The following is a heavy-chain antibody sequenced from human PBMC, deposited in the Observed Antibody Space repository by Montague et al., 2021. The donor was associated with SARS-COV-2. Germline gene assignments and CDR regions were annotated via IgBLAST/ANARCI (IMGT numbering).Heavy chain of an antibody. CDR2: ISGFGGGT. V-gene: IGHV3-23*01. D-gene: IGHD1-14*01. CDR1: GFIFTNYG. Sequence: SLRLSCAASGFIFTNYGMNWVRRAPGKGLESVAGISGFGGGTYYSDSVKDRFTISRATSNSTLFLQMDGLRAEDTAIYYRAKSFSGTRNWFDIWGQGTLVTVSS. CDR3: AKSFSGTRNWFDI. J-gene: IGHJ5*02.